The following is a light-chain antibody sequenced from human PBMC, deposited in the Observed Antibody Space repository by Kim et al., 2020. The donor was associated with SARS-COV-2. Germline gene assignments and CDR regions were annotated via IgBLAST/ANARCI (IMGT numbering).Light chain of an antibody. Sequence: EIVLTQSPATLSLSPGERATLSCRASQSVSSYLAWYQQKPGQAPSLLIYDASNRATGIPARCSGSGSGTDFTLTISSLEPEDFAVYYCQHRINWPLTFGGGTKVDIK. V-gene: IGKV3-11*01. CDR1: QSVSSY. CDR2: DAS. J-gene: IGKJ4*01. CDR3: QHRINWPLT.